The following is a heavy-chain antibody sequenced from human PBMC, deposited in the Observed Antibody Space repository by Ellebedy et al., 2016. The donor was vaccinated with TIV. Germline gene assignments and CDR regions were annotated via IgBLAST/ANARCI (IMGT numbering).Heavy chain of an antibody. CDR2: ISNTGTRT. V-gene: IGHV3-23*01. J-gene: IGHJ4*02. CDR3: AKGRGGGSDTSAPRYYFDY. D-gene: IGHD3-22*01. Sequence: PGGSLRLSCAASGFTFSSYAMSWVRQAPGKGLEWVSTISNTGTRTYYADSVEGRFTVSRDTSKKTLYLQMSSLRAEDTAVYYCAKGRGGGSDTSAPRYYFDYWGLGTLVTVSS. CDR1: GFTFSSYA.